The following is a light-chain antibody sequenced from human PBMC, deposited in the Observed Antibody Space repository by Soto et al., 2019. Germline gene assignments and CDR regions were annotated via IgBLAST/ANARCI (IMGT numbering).Light chain of an antibody. Sequence: DIVMTQSPDSLAVSLGERATINCKSSQSVLYSSNNKNYLAWYQQKPGQPPKLLIYWASTRESGVPSRFSGSGSGTEFTLTISSLQPDDFATYYCQQYKSYSRTFGQGTNVDIK. CDR3: QQYKSYSRT. V-gene: IGKV4-1*01. CDR1: QSVLYSSNNKNY. J-gene: IGKJ1*01. CDR2: WAS.